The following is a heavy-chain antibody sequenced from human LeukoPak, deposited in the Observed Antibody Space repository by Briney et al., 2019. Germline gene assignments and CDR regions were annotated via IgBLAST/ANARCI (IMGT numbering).Heavy chain of an antibody. J-gene: IGHJ6*03. Sequence: PGGSLRLSCAASGFTFSNYAMSWVRQAPGKGLEWVSGINWNGGSTGYADSVKGRFTISRDNAKNSLYLQMNSLRAEDTALYYCARDGVSEQLVWAPYYYYYYMDVWGKGTTVTVSS. CDR3: ARDGVSEQLVWAPYYYYYYMDV. V-gene: IGHV3-20*04. CDR1: GFTFSNYA. D-gene: IGHD6-6*01. CDR2: INWNGGST.